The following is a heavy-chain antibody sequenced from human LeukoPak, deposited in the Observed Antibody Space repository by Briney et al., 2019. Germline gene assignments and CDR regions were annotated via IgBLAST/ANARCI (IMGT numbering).Heavy chain of an antibody. V-gene: IGHV4-31*03. J-gene: IGHJ4*02. CDR1: GDSLNSGNYY. CDR3: ARATLRGDPFDF. Sequence: SETLSLTCTVSGDSLNSGNYYWTWIRQHPGKGLEWIGYIFTSGNTYYNPSLKGRLLTSVDTSKSQFSLRLTSVTAADTAAYYCARATLRGDPFDFWGQGIQVTVSS. CDR2: IFTSGNT. D-gene: IGHD2-21*02.